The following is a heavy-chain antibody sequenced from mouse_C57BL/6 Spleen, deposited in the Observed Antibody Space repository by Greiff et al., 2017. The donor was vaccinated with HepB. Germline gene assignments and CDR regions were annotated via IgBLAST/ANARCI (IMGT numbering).Heavy chain of an antibody. CDR3: ASSTGTGAMDY. D-gene: IGHD4-1*02. CDR2: INPSSGYT. J-gene: IGHJ4*01. CDR1: GYTFTSYT. Sequence: QVQLQQSGAELARPGASVKMSCKASGYTFTSYTMHWVKQRPGQGLEWIGYINPSSGYTKYKQKFKDKATLTADKSSSTAYMQLSSLTSEDSAVYCCASSTGTGAMDYWGQGTSVTVSS. V-gene: IGHV1-4*01.